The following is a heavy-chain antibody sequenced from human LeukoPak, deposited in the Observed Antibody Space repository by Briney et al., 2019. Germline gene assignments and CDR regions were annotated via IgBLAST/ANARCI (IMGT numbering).Heavy chain of an antibody. CDR1: GYTFTSYD. CDR2: MNPNSGNT. Sequence: ASVKVSCKASGYTFTSYDINWVRQATGQGLEWMGWMNPNSGNTGYAQKFQGRVTITRNTSISTAYMELSSLRSEDTAMYYCARFPNSYSSSWYVADYWGQGTLVTVSS. CDR3: ARFPNSYSSSWYVADY. J-gene: IGHJ4*02. D-gene: IGHD6-13*01. V-gene: IGHV1-8*03.